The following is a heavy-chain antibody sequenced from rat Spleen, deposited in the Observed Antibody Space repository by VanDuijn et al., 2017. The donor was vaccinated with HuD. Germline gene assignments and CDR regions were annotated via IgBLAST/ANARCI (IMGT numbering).Heavy chain of an antibody. D-gene: IGHD1-12*02. V-gene: IGHV5-22*01. CDR3: ARRYYDGTYYDWYFDF. J-gene: IGHJ1*01. CDR1: GFTFSDYY. CDR2: ISYEGTST. Sequence: EVQLVESGGGLVQPGRSMKLSCAASGFTFSDYYMAWVRQAPKKGLEWVASISYEGTSTYYGDSVKGRFTISRDNAKSTLYLQMDSLRSEDTATYYFARRYYDGTYYDWYFDFWGPGTMVTVSS.